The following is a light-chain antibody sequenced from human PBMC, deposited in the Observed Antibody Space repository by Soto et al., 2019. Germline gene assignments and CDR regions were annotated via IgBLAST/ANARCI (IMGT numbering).Light chain of an antibody. Sequence: DIQMTQSPSSLSASVGDRVTITCRASQSIIRYLNWYQQKPGKAPNLLIYAASTLQSGVPSRFSGSGSGTDFTLTISSLQPEDFATYYCQQSYKSPTFGQGTRLDIK. CDR2: AAS. J-gene: IGKJ5*01. CDR1: QSIIRY. CDR3: QQSYKSPT. V-gene: IGKV1-39*01.